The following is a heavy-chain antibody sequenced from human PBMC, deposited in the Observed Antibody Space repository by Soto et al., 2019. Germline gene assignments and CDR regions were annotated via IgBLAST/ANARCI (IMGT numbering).Heavy chain of an antibody. CDR3: TRPHRGDYAFDI. CDR2: IYNSGST. V-gene: IGHV4-59*08. J-gene: IGHJ3*02. D-gene: IGHD2-21*02. CDR1: GGSISDYY. Sequence: SETLSLTCTVSGGSISDYYWSWIRQTPGQGLEWIGYIYNSGSTKYNPSLESRVTISVDTSKNQLSLRLSSVTAADTAIYYCTRPHRGDYAFDIWGQGTMVTVS.